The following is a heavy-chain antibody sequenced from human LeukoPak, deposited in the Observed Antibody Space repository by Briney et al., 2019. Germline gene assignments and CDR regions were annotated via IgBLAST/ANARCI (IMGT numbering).Heavy chain of an antibody. CDR3: ASGRFGESIYYYYYMDV. CDR2: IMPMFGKA. J-gene: IGHJ6*03. CDR1: GGTFSSYD. V-gene: IGHV1-69*06. D-gene: IGHD3-10*01. Sequence: ASVKVSCKASGGTFSSYDISWVRQAPGQGLEWMGGIMPMFGKANYAQKFQGRVTTTADKSTSTAYMELSSLRSEDTAVYYCASGRFGESIYYYYYMDVWGKGTTVTVSS.